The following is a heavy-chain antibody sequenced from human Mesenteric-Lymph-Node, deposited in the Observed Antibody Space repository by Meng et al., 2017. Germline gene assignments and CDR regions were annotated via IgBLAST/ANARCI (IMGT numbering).Heavy chain of an antibody. D-gene: IGHD3-3*01. V-gene: IGHV2-5*02. CDR1: GFSLSTSGVG. J-gene: IGHJ5*02. CDR3: AHFSISYNWFDP. Sequence: SGPTLVKPTQTLTLTCTFSGFSLSTSGVGMAWIRQPPGKALEWLALIYWDDDKCYSPSLNSRLSITKDTSKNEVILTMTNMDPVDTATYYRAHFSISYNWFDPWGQGTLVTVSS. CDR2: IYWDDDK.